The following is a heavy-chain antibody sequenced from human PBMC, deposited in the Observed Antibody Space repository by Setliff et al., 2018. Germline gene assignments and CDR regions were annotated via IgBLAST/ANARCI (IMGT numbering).Heavy chain of an antibody. J-gene: IGHJ4*02. Sequence: LSLTCTVSGDSIRNYYWNWIRQPAGKGLEWIGRIYVTESTKYNPSLKSRVTLSIDTSKNKFSLKLSSVTAADAALYYCAASRAYTGAVEEWFLPKTFDFWGQGSPVTVS. V-gene: IGHV4-4*07. D-gene: IGHD3-10*01. CDR3: AASRAYTGAVEEWFLPKTFDF. CDR1: GDSIRNYY. CDR2: IYVTEST.